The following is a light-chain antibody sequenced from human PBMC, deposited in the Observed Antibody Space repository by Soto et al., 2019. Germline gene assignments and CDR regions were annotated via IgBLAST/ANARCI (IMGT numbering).Light chain of an antibody. V-gene: IGLV4-69*01. J-gene: IGLJ2*01. CDR1: SGHSSYA. CDR2: VNTDGSH. CDR3: KTWGAGFSVV. Sequence: QSVLTQSPSASASLGASVKLTCTLSSGHSSYAIAWHQQQPEKGPRYLMKVNTDGSHNKGDGIPDRFSGSSSGAERYLTISSLQSEDEADYYCKTWGAGFSVVFGGGTKLTV.